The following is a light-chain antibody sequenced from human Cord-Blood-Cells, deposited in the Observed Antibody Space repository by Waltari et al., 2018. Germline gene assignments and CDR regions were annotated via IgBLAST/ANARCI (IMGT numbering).Light chain of an antibody. V-gene: IGKV3-20*01. CDR2: GAS. CDR1: QSVSSSY. Sequence: EIVLTQSPGTLSLSPGERATLSCRASQSVSSSYLAWYQQKPGQAPRLLSYGASSRATGIPDRFSGSGSGTDFTLTSSRLEPEDFAVYYCQQYGSSFTFGPGTKVDIK. CDR3: QQYGSSFT. J-gene: IGKJ3*01.